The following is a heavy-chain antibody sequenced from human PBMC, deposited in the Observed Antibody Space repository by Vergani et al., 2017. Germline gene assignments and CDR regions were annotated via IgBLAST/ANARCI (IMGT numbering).Heavy chain of an antibody. J-gene: IGHJ4*02. D-gene: IGHD3-22*01. CDR2: IWYDGSNK. CDR3: ARDTSGYYRYFDY. Sequence: QVQLVESGGGVVQPGRSLRLSCAASGFTFSSYAMHWVRQAPGKGREWVAVIWYDGSNKDYVDSVKGRFTISKDNSKNTLYLQMDSLRAEDTAVYYCARDTSGYYRYFDYWGQGTLVTVSS. CDR1: GFTFSSYA. V-gene: IGHV3-33*08.